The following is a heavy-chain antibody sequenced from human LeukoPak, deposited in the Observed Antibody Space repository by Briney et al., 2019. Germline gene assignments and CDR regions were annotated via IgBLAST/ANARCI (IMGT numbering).Heavy chain of an antibody. J-gene: IGHJ4*02. Sequence: PSETLSLTCTVSGGSISSSSYYWGWIRQPPGKGLEWIGSIYYSGSTYYNPSLKGRVTISVDTSKNQFSLKLSSVTAADTAVYYCARHGGSYYLLLDYWGQGTLVTVSS. CDR1: GGSISSSSYY. V-gene: IGHV4-39*01. D-gene: IGHD1-26*01. CDR3: ARHGGSYYLLLDY. CDR2: IYYSGST.